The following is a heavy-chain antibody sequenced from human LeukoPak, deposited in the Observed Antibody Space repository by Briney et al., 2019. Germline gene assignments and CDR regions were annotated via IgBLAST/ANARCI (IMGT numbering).Heavy chain of an antibody. CDR3: ARVAKERVGGVYYFDY. V-gene: IGHV3-13*01. Sequence: PGGSLRLSCAASGFTFSDYDMHSVRQATGKGLEWVSPIRTAGDTYYTVSVKGRFTISRENAKNSLYLQMYSLRAGDTAVYYCARVAKERVGGVYYFDYWGQGTLVTVSS. J-gene: IGHJ4*02. D-gene: IGHD1-1*01. CDR1: GFTFSDYD. CDR2: IRTAGDT.